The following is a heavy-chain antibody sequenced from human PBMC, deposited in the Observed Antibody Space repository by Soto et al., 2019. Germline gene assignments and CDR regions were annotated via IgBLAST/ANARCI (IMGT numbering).Heavy chain of an antibody. CDR3: ARVVVQAASTPDNYYYGLDF. D-gene: IGHD2-2*01. J-gene: IGHJ6*02. Sequence: SVKVSCKASGGAFSTYIITRLRQAPGQGXEWMGGIIPISGSANYAQKFQDRVTITADKSTRTAYMELSSLKSEDTAVYYCARVVVQAASTPDNYYYGLDFWGQGTTVTVSS. CDR2: IIPISGSA. CDR1: GGAFSTYI. V-gene: IGHV1-69*06.